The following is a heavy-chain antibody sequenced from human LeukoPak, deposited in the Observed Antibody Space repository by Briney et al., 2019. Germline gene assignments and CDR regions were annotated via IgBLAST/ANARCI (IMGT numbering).Heavy chain of an antibody. V-gene: IGHV1-18*01. J-gene: IGHJ3*02. D-gene: IGHD3-22*01. Sequence: GASVKVSCKASGYTFTSYGISWVRQAPGQGLEWMGWISAYNGNTNYAQKLQGRVTMTTDTSTSTAYMELRSLRSDDTAVYYCASQMTLNYYDSSGYDAFDIWGQGTMVTVSS. CDR1: GYTFTSYG. CDR2: ISAYNGNT. CDR3: ASQMTLNYYDSSGYDAFDI.